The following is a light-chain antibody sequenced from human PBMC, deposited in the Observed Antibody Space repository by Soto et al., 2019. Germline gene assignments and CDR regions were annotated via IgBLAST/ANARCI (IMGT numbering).Light chain of an antibody. Sequence: QSALTQPASVSGSPGQSITISCTGTNNLVSWYQQHPGKAPKVVLYEGTKRPSGVSNRFSGSNSGSTASLTISGLQAEDEAHYFCCAYAGARSYVFGPGTKVTVL. V-gene: IGLV2-23*01. J-gene: IGLJ1*01. CDR2: EGT. CDR1: NNL. CDR3: CAYAGARSYV.